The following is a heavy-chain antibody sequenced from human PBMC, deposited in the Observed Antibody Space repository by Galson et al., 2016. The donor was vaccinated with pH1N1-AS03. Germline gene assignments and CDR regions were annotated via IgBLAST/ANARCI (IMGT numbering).Heavy chain of an antibody. J-gene: IGHJ4*02. V-gene: IGHV1-18*01. Sequence: SVKVSCKASGYTFSNYGITLVRQAPGQGLQWMGGIKNNNENTIYGQHFQGGVTLTTDPSTNTAYMELKNLRSDDTGVYYCARAFEEYLLRDYSSVFDSWGQGTLVTVSS. CDR2: IKNNNENT. D-gene: IGHD2/OR15-2a*01. CDR1: GYTFSNYG. CDR3: ARAFEEYLLRDYSSVFDS.